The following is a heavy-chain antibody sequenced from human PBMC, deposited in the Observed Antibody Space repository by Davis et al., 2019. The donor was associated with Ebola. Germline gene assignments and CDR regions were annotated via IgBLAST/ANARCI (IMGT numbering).Heavy chain of an antibody. Sequence: SETLSLTCTVSGGSISSYYWSWIRRAPGKGLEWIGYIYDNGNTNYNPSLKSRVTISVDTSKNQFSLKLSSVTAADTAVYYCARAAGPADYWGQGTLVTVSS. V-gene: IGHV4-59*12. D-gene: IGHD1-14*01. J-gene: IGHJ4*02. CDR3: ARAAGPADY. CDR1: GGSISSYY. CDR2: IYDNGNT.